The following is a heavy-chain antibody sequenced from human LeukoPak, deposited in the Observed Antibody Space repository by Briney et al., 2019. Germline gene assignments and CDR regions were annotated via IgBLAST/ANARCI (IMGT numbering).Heavy chain of an antibody. CDR1: GFTFSDYY. D-gene: IGHD2-2*01. CDR3: AREGRCSSTSCYATYYYMDV. J-gene: IGHJ6*03. CDR2: ITSRDSTI. V-gene: IGHV3-11*01. Sequence: GGSLRLSCAASGFTFSDYYMNWIRQAPGKGLEWVSYITSRDSTIYYADSVKGRFTISRDNAKNSLYLQMNSLRAEDAAVYYCAREGRCSSTSCYATYYYMDVWGKGTTATVSS.